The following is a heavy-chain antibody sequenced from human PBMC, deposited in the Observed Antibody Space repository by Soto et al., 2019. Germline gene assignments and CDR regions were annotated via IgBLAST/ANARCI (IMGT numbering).Heavy chain of an antibody. J-gene: IGHJ4*02. CDR2: IKQDGSEK. D-gene: IGHD1-1*01. Sequence: EVQLVESGGGLVQPGGSLRLSCAASGFTFSSYWMSWVRQAPGKGLEWVANIKQDGSEKYYVDSVKGRFTISRDNAKNSLYLQMNSLRAEDTAVYYCARGEGEWEPLPFDYWGQGTLVTVSS. V-gene: IGHV3-7*05. CDR1: GFTFSSYW. CDR3: ARGEGEWEPLPFDY.